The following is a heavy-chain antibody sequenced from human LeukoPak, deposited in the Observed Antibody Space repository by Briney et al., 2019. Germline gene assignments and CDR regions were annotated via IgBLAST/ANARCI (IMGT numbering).Heavy chain of an antibody. CDR1: GGSISSYY. CDR3: ARNLLAYSTRGFDP. CDR2: IYYSGST. V-gene: IGHV4-59*01. J-gene: IGHJ5*02. Sequence: PSETLSLTCTVSGGSISSYYWSWIRQPPGKGLEWIGYIYYSGSTNYNPSLKSRVTISVDTSKNQFSLKLSSVTAADTAVYYCARNLLAYSTRGFDPWGQGTLVTVSS. D-gene: IGHD2/OR15-2a*01.